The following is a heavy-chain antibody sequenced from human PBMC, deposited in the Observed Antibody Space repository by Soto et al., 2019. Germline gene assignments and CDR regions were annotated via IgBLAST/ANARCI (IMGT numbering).Heavy chain of an antibody. D-gene: IGHD3-16*01. Sequence: QLQLQESGSGLVKPSQTLSLTCAVSGGSISSGGYSWSWIRQPPGKGLEWIGYIHHSGSTYYNPSLKCRVTITVNRHKKQFALQLSYVTAADTDGYYCARGGRGILLFCDWGQGTPGPVS. J-gene: IGHJ4*02. CDR3: ARGGRGILLFCD. CDR2: IHHSGST. V-gene: IGHV4-30-2*01. CDR1: GGSISSGGYS.